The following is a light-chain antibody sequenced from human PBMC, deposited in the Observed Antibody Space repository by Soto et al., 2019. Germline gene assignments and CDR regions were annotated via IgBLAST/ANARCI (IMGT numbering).Light chain of an antibody. CDR1: QGVSTY. CDR2: AAS. Sequence: EIVLTQSPATLSLSPGERATLSCRASQGVSTYLAWYQQKPGQGPRLLIYAASNRATGIPARFSGSGSGTDFTLTISSLEPEDFAVYYCQQRDSWPLTFGGGTKVEIK. CDR3: QQRDSWPLT. J-gene: IGKJ4*01. V-gene: IGKV3-11*01.